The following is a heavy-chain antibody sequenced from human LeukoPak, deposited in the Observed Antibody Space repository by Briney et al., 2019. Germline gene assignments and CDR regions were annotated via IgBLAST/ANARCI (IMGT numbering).Heavy chain of an antibody. CDR3: AKDISVGWDIVATIGETFDY. J-gene: IGHJ4*02. CDR2: ISSNWGST. CDR1: GFTFSSYA. V-gene: IGHV3-64*01. Sequence: GGSLRLSCAASGFTFSSYAMHWVRQAPGKGREYVSAISSNWGSTYYANSVKGRFTISRDNSKNTLYLQMGSLRAEDTAVYYCAKDISVGWDIVATIGETFDYWGQGTLVTVSS. D-gene: IGHD5-12*01.